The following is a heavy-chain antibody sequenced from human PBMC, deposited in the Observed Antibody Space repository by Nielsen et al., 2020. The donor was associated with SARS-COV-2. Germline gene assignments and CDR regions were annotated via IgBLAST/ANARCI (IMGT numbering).Heavy chain of an antibody. CDR1: GGSIWSNY. CDR2: VHYSGST. V-gene: IGHV4-59*04. D-gene: IGHD3-22*01. Sequence: SETLSLTCNVYGGSIWSNYWSWIRQSPGKGLEWIGYVHYSGSTYYNPSLQSRVTISVDTPNNQFSLRLNSVTAADTAIYFCARRSSGGYSRRFFDYWGQGTLVTVSS. J-gene: IGHJ4*02. CDR3: ARRSSGGYSRRFFDY.